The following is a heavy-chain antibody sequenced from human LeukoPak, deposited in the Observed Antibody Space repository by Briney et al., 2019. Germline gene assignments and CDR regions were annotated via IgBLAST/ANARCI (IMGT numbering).Heavy chain of an antibody. J-gene: IGHJ4*02. D-gene: IGHD4-23*01. CDR1: GFTFSSYA. CDR3: ARITTVVTPRSIYFDY. V-gene: IGHV3-30*04. CDR2: ISYDGSNK. Sequence: GGSLRLSCAASGFTFSSYAMHWVRQAPGKGLEWVAVISYDGSNKYYADSVKGRFTISRDNSKNTLYLQMNSLRAEDTAVYYCARITTVVTPRSIYFDYWGQGTLVTVSS.